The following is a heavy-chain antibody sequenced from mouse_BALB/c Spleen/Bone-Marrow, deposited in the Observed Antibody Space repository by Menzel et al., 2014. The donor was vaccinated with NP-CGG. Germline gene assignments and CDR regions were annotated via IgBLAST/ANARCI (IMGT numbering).Heavy chain of an antibody. CDR3: ARSGYSAMDY. CDR1: GYAFSSYW. CDR2: IYPGDGDT. J-gene: IGHJ4*01. Sequence: VKLQESGAELVRPGSSVKISCKPSGYAFSSYWMNWVKQRPGQGPEWIGQIYPGDGDTNYNGKFKGKATLTADKSSSTAYMHLSSLTSEDSAVYFCARSGYSAMDYWGQGTSVTVSS. D-gene: IGHD1-3*01. V-gene: IGHV1-80*01.